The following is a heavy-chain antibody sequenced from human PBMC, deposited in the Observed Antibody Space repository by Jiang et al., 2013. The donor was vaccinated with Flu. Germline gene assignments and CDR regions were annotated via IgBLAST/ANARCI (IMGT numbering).Heavy chain of an antibody. CDR2: IYYTGST. V-gene: IGHV4-39*01. CDR1: SGSISDSYY. CDR3: ARRWTTADPVWAFDI. Sequence: GPGLVKPTETLSLTCTVSSGSISDSYYWGWIRQPPGKGLEWIGNIYYTGSTYYNPSLKSRVIISVDRSKNQLSLKLTSVTAADTAVYYCARRWTTADPVWAFDIWGQGTMVTVSS. J-gene: IGHJ3*02. D-gene: IGHD4-11*01.